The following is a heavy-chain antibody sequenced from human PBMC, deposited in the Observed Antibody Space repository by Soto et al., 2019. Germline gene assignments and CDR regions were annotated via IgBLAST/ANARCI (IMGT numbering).Heavy chain of an antibody. D-gene: IGHD2-21*02. J-gene: IGHJ6*02. CDR2: IYWDDDK. V-gene: IGHV2-5*02. Sequence: QITLKESGPTLVKPTQTLTLTCTFSAFSLSTGGVGVGWIRQPPGKALEWLALIYWDDDKRYSPSLRSRLTITKDTSKNHVVLTMTNMHPVDTATYYCIQSRCGGDCLQSYASYYYYGMDVWGQGTTVTVSS. CDR3: IQSRCGGDCLQSYASYYYYGMDV. CDR1: AFSLSTGGVG.